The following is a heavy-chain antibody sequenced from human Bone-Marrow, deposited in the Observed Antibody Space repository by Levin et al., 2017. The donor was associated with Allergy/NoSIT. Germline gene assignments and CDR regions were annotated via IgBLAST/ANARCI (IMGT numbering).Heavy chain of an antibody. CDR3: ARRFAPCSNWEFDY. D-gene: IGHD2-2*01. J-gene: IGHJ4*02. CDR1: GDSIGSRAFY. CDR2: IYYSGST. Sequence: PSETLSLTCTVSGDSIGSRAFYWGWIRQPPGKGREWVASIYYSGSTYYNPSLKTRVTVSVDTSKNPFSLKLISVTAAGMASCHCARRFAPCSNWEFDYWSPGTLVTVSS. V-gene: IGHV4-39*01.